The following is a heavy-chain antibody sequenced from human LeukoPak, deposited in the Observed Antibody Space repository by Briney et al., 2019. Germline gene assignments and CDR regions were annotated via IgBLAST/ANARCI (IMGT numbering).Heavy chain of an antibody. CDR1: GLTFSSYA. V-gene: IGHV3-23*01. D-gene: IGHD6-6*01. CDR3: AKRIEYSSSSAYFDY. CDR2: ISGSGVST. Sequence: GGSLRLSCAASGLTFSSYAMTWVRQAPGKGLEWVSAISGSGVSTYYADSVKGRFTISRDNSKKTLYLQMNSLRAEDTAIYYCAKRIEYSSSSAYFDYWGQGTLVTVSS. J-gene: IGHJ4*02.